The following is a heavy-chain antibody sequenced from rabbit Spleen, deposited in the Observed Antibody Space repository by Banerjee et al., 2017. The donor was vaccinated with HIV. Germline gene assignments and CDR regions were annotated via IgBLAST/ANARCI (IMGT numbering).Heavy chain of an antibody. V-gene: IGHV1S43*01. D-gene: IGHD1-1*01. Sequence: YAASGNTQYASWVNGRFTISSNTNQNTVTLQMTSLTAADTATYFCARNYVNVFDPWGPGTLVTVS. CDR2: YAASGNT. J-gene: IGHJ2*01. CDR3: ARNYVNVFDP.